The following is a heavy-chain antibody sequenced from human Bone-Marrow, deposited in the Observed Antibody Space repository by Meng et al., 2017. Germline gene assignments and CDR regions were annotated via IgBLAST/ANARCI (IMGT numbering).Heavy chain of an antibody. CDR2: ISGSGGST. D-gene: IGHD6-13*01. J-gene: IGHJ5*02. V-gene: IGHV3-23*01. Sequence: GESLKISCAASGFTFSSYAMSWVRQAPGKGLEWVSAISGSGGSTYYADSVKGRFTISRDNAKNSLYLQMNSLRAEDTAVYYCARGLYVAAAGTNWFDPWGQGTLVTVSS. CDR1: GFTFSSYA. CDR3: ARGLYVAAAGTNWFDP.